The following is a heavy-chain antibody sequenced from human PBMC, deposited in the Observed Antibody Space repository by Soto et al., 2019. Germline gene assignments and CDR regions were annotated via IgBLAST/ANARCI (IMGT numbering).Heavy chain of an antibody. V-gene: IGHV3-30*18. CDR1: RFPFSTYG. CDR3: AKATATGGGAFDI. CDR2: ISYDGGEK. D-gene: IGHD2-8*02. Sequence: GGSLRLSCAAARFPFSTYGMHWVRQAPGKGLEWVAVISYDGGEKYYADSVKGRFTISRDNSKNTLYLQMNSLRAEDTAVYYCAKATATGGGAFDICGQGTMVTVSS. J-gene: IGHJ3*02.